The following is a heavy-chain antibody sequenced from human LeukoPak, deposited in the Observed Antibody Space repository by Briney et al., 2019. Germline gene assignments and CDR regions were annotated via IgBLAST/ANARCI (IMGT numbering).Heavy chain of an antibody. D-gene: IGHD3-16*01. Sequence: GGSLRLSCAASGFTFDDYAMHWVRQVLGKGLEWVSGISWNSGSIGYADSVKGRFTISRDNAKNSLYLQMNSLRAEDTALYYCVKDFGGLYYFNYWGQGTLVTVSS. CDR2: ISWNSGSI. J-gene: IGHJ4*02. V-gene: IGHV3-9*01. CDR1: GFTFDDYA. CDR3: VKDFGGLYYFNY.